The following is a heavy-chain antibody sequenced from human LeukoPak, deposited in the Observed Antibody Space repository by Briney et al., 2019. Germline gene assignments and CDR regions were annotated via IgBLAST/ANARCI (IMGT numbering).Heavy chain of an antibody. CDR2: ISYGGSNK. Sequence: GGSLRLSWAASGFTFSSYGMHWVRQAPGKGLEWVAVISYGGSNKYYADSVKGRFTISRDNSKNTLYLQMNSLRAEDTAVYYCAKDLGSVAAADYNWFDPWGQGTLVTVSS. D-gene: IGHD6-13*01. CDR1: GFTFSSYG. CDR3: AKDLGSVAAADYNWFDP. J-gene: IGHJ5*02. V-gene: IGHV3-30*18.